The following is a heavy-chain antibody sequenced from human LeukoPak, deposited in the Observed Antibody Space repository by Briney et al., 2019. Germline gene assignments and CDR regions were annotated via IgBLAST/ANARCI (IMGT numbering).Heavy chain of an antibody. CDR2: INSDGSSR. D-gene: IGHD2-15*01. CDR3: AREVCIGGSCSVFDY. CDR1: GFTFSSYW. J-gene: IGHJ4*02. Sequence: GGPLRLSCAASGFTFSSYWMHWVRQAPGKGLVWVSRINSDGSSRTYADSVKGRFTISRDNAKNTLSLQMNSLRTEDTAVYYCAREVCIGGSCSVFDYWGQGTLVTVSS. V-gene: IGHV3-74*01.